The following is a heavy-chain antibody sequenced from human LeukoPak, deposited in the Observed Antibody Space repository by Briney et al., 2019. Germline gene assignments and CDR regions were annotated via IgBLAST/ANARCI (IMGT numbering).Heavy chain of an antibody. J-gene: IGHJ5*02. CDR2: IYTSGST. V-gene: IGHV4-4*07. Sequence: SETLSLTCTVSGGSISSYYWSWIRQPAGKGLQWIGRIYTSGSTNYNPSLKSRVTISVVTSQDQVPLKLGSVTAADTAVYYCARDWSYVTILGRGQTNLFDLWGQGTRVTVSS. D-gene: IGHD3-3*01. CDR1: GGSISSYY. CDR3: ARDWSYVTILGRGQTNLFDL.